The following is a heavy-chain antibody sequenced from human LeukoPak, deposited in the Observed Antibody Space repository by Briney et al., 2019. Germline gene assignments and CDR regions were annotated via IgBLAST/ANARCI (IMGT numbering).Heavy chain of an antibody. J-gene: IGHJ4*02. CDR3: ADLILHAY. CDR1: GFTFSSYA. V-gene: IGHV3-23*01. Sequence: PGASLRLSCAPSGFTFSSYAMSWLLQAPGKALEWVSAISGSGGSTYYADSVKGRFTISRDNSKNTLYLQRNSLRAEDTAVYYCADLILHAYWGQGTLVTVSS. CDR2: ISGSGGST.